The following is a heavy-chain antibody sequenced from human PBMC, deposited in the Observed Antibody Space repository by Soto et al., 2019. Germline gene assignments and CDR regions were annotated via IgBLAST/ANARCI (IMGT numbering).Heavy chain of an antibody. Sequence: QITLKESGPTLVKPTQTLTLTCTFSGFSLSSTRMAVGWIRQPPGKALEWLALIYWDDDKRYSPFLKSRLTITPAPSKTPLVLTLSTMAPVDTARYYCAHIVVAGLGYYFAYWGQATLVTVSS. D-gene: IGHD6-19*01. CDR3: AHIVVAGLGYYFAY. CDR1: GFSLSSTRMA. V-gene: IGHV2-5*02. J-gene: IGHJ4*02. CDR2: IYWDDDK.